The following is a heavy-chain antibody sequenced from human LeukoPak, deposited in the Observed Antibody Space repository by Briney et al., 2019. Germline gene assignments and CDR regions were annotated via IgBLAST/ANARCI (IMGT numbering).Heavy chain of an antibody. CDR2: ISVSTGNT. CDR3: ARDPDSYTTSVFDY. J-gene: IGHJ4*02. D-gene: IGHD2-2*02. Sequence: ASVKVSCKASGYTFTSDGTSWVRQAPGQGLEWMGWISVSTGNTNYAQKLQGRVTMTTDTSTSTAYMELRSLRSDDTAVYYCARDPDSYTTSVFDYWGQGTLVTVSS. CDR1: GYTFTSDG. V-gene: IGHV1-18*01.